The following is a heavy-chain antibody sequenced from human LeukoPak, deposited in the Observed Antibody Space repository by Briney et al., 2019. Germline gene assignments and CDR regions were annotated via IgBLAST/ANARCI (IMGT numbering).Heavy chain of an antibody. D-gene: IGHD2-2*01. J-gene: IGHJ4*02. V-gene: IGHV3-66*01. CDR1: GFTFSSYG. CDR2: IYGGGST. CDR3: ARNGKIVPPV. Sequence: GGSLRLSCAASGFTFSSYGMNWVRQAPGKGLEWVSVIYGGGSTYYADSVKGRFTISRDNSKNTLYLQMNSLRAEDTAVYYCARNGKIVPPVWGQGTLVTVSS.